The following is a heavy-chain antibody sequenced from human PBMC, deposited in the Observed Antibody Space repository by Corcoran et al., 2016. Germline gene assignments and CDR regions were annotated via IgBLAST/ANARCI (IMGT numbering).Heavy chain of an antibody. J-gene: IGHJ4*02. CDR2: ISSSARTT. CDR1: GFTLSSYS. V-gene: IGHV3-48*02. CDR3: ARAWGGDHNYYDY. Sequence: EVQLVESGGGLVQPGGYLRLSCAASGFTLSSYSMNWARQAPRKGLEWISYISSSARTTYYADSVKGRFTISRDNAKNSLYLQMNRLRDEDTAVYYCARAWGGDHNYYDYWGQGTLVTVSS. D-gene: IGHD2-21*02.